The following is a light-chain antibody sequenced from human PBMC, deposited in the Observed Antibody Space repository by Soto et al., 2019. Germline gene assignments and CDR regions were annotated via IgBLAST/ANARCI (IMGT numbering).Light chain of an antibody. CDR2: GAS. CDR1: QSVTSSF. V-gene: IGKV3-20*01. Sequence: SGLTQSPGTLSLSPGERATLSCRASQSVTSSFLAWYQQRPGQAPRLLIYGASSRATGIPDRFSGSGSGTDFTLTISRLEPEDFAVYYCQQYGSSQITFGQGTRLEIK. J-gene: IGKJ5*01. CDR3: QQYGSSQIT.